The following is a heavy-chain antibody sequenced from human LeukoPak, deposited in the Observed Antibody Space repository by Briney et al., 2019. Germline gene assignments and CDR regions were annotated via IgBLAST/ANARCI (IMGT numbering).Heavy chain of an antibody. CDR2: ISAYNGNT. D-gene: IGHD3-9*01. CDR1: GYTFTSYG. Sequence: ASVKVSCKASGYTFTSYGISWVRQAPGQGLEWMGWISAYNGNTNYAQKLQGRVTMTTDTSTSTAYMELRSLRSDDTAVYYCAREFNILTGYYYVGAFDIWGQGTMVTVSP. V-gene: IGHV1-18*04. J-gene: IGHJ3*02. CDR3: AREFNILTGYYYVGAFDI.